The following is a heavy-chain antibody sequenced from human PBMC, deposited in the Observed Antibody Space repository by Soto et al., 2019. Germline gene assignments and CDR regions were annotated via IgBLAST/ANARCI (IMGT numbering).Heavy chain of an antibody. Sequence: SETLSLTCTVSGGSITNYYWSWIRQPPGKRLEYIGYMYRSGNTYYNPSLKSRVTISVDTSENHFSLKLISVTAADTAVYYCARGENDAFDIWGQGTMVTVSS. CDR3: ARGENDAFDI. J-gene: IGHJ3*02. CDR2: MYRSGNT. CDR1: GGSITNYY. V-gene: IGHV4-4*09.